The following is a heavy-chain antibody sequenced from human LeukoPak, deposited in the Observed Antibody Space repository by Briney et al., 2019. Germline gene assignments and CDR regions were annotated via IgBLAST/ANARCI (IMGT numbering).Heavy chain of an antibody. CDR1: GFTFTNAC. Sequence: GGSLKLSCKGSGFTFTNACMSWVRLAPGKGLEWVGHIKSQTDGGTTDYAAPVKGRFTISRYDSKNTLYLQRNSLKTEDTAVYYCTTGTWIQLWLADYWGQETLVTVSS. D-gene: IGHD5-18*01. V-gene: IGHV3-15*01. CDR2: IKSQTDGGTT. CDR3: TTGTWIQLWLADY. J-gene: IGHJ4*02.